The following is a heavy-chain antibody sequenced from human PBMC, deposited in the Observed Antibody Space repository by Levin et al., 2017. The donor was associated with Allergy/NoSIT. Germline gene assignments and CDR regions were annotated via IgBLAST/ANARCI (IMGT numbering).Heavy chain of an antibody. CDR3: AKSGCSGNTCPLRTNWFDS. D-gene: IGHD2-2*01. V-gene: IGHV3-21*01. CDR1: GFTFSDYD. CDR2: LTTGSDYI. J-gene: IGHJ5*01. Sequence: GESLKISCAASGFTFSDYDMNWVRQAPGKGLEWVSSLTTGSDYIYYADSVKGRFTISRDNAKNSLYLQMNSLRVEDTAVYYCAKSGCSGNTCPLRTNWFDSWGQGTPVTVSS.